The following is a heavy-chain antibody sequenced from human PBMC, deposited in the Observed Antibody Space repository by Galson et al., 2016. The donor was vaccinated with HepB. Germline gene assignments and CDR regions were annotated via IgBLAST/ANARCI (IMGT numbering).Heavy chain of an antibody. D-gene: IGHD3-16*01. V-gene: IGHV3-11*01. CDR3: VREGVRSSMNSCLSDWYYYYGTDV. CDR2: ISGRGTIV. J-gene: IGHJ6*04. Sequence: SLRLSCAAYGFTFSDYYMSWVRQAPGKSPEWIASISGRGTIVKYADSVKGRFTVSRDNAEKSLFLQMNSLRVEDTAVYYCVREGVRSSMNSCLSDWYYYYGTDVWGRGTTVTV. CDR1: GFTFSDYY.